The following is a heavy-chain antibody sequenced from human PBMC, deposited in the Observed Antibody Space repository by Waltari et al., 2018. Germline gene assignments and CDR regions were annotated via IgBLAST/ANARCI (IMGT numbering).Heavy chain of an antibody. CDR1: GDSVSSNSCA. J-gene: IGHJ4*02. D-gene: IGHD6-19*01. V-gene: IGHV6-1*03. Sequence: QVQLQQSGPGLVKPSQTLALTCAIAGDSVSSNSCAWNWIRTSPSRGLEWLVRTNYSAKWYNNYAVAVKSCITINTERSTNQVSLPLTSVTLVDTAVYYWAREEQWLVRWGGILDYWGQGTLVTVSS. CDR3: AREEQWLVRWGGILDY. CDR2: TNYSAKWYN.